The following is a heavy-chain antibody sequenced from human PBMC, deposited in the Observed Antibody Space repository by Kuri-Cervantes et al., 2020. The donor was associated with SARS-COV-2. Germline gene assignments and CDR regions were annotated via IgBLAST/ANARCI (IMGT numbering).Heavy chain of an antibody. Sequence: GESLKISCAASGFTFSSYEMNWVRQAPGTGLEWVAVISYDGSNKYYADSVKGRFTISRDKSKNTLYLQMNSLRAEDTAVYYCARVESRGYSYVNFDYWGQGTLVTVSS. CDR3: ARVESRGYSYVNFDY. V-gene: IGHV3-30-3*01. CDR2: ISYDGSNK. J-gene: IGHJ4*02. CDR1: GFTFSSYE. D-gene: IGHD5-18*01.